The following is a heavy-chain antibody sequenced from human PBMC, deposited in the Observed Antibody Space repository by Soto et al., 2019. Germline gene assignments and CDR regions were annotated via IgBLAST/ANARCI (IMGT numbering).Heavy chain of an antibody. Sequence: QVQLVQSGAGVKKPGSSVKVSCKASGGTFSSYAISWVRQAPGKGLEWMGGIIPIFGTANYAQKFQGRVTITADESTSTAYMELSSLRSEDTAVYYCARSLIGVVAPYNWFDPWGQGTLVTVSS. D-gene: IGHD3-22*01. CDR3: ARSLIGVVAPYNWFDP. V-gene: IGHV1-69*12. CDR2: IIPIFGTA. J-gene: IGHJ5*02. CDR1: GGTFSSYA.